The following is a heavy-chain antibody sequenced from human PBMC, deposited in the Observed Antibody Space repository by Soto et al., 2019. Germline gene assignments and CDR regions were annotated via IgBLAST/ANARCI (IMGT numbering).Heavy chain of an antibody. CDR1: SGSISSYY. J-gene: IGHJ6*02. V-gene: IGHV4-4*07. CDR3: ARDTGSAASSSWEVISMDV. CDR2: IYTSGST. Sequence: SETLSLTCTVSSGSISSYYWSWIRQPAGKGLEWIGRIYTSGSTNYNPSLKCRVTMSVDTSKNQFSLKLSSVTAADTAVYYCARDTGSAASSSWEVISMDVWGQGTTVTVSS. D-gene: IGHD6-13*01.